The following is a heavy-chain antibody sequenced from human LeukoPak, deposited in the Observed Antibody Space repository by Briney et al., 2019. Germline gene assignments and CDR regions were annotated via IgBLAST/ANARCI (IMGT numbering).Heavy chain of an antibody. V-gene: IGHV3-33*08. J-gene: IGHJ4*02. D-gene: IGHD5-24*01. CDR2: IWYDGSNK. CDR3: ARDGEMATKEDY. Sequence: GGCLRLSCAASGFTFSSYAMSWVRQAPGKGLQWVAVIWYDGSNKYYADSVKGRFTISRDNSKNTLYLQMNSLRAEDTAVYYCARDGEMATKEDYWGQGTLVTVSS. CDR1: GFTFSSYA.